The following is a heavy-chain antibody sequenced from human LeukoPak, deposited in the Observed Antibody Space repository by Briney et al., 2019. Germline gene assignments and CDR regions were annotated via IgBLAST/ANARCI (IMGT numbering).Heavy chain of an antibody. CDR1: GFTFSDYY. CDR3: ARDRETGYSSSLTYYFDY. D-gene: IGHD6-19*01. CDR2: ISSSGSTI. V-gene: IGHV3-11*01. J-gene: IGHJ4*02. Sequence: PGGSLRLSCAASGFTFSDYYMSWIRQAPGKGLEWVSYISSSGSTIYYADSVKGRFTISRDNAKNSLYLQMNSLRAEDTAVYYCARDRETGYSSSLTYYFDYWGQGTLVTGSS.